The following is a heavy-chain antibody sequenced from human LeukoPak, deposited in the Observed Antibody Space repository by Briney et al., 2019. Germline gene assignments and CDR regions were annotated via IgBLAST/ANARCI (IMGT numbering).Heavy chain of an antibody. J-gene: IGHJ6*03. D-gene: IGHD7-27*01. CDR1: GFTFSSYA. V-gene: IGHV3-33*06. CDR3: AKDGDAGTSYYFYYMDV. CDR2: IWHDGSNK. Sequence: PGGSLRLSCAASGFTFSSYAMHRVRQAPGKGLEWVAVIWHDGSNKYYADSVQGRFTISRDSSKNTLYLQMNSLRAEDTAVYYCAKDGDAGTSYYFYYMDVWGKGTTVTVSS.